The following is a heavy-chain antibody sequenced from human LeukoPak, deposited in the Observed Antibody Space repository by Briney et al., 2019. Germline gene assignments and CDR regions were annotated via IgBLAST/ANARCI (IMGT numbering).Heavy chain of an antibody. D-gene: IGHD6-13*01. Sequence: PSETLSLTCAVYGGSFRGYYWSWIRQPPGKGLDWIGEINHSGSTNYNPSLNRRVTISVDTSKNQFSLKLSSVTAADTAVYYCASSGSSWLRGYYFDYWGQGTLVTVSS. CDR1: GGSFRGYY. J-gene: IGHJ4*02. CDR3: ASSGSSWLRGYYFDY. CDR2: INHSGST. V-gene: IGHV4-34*01.